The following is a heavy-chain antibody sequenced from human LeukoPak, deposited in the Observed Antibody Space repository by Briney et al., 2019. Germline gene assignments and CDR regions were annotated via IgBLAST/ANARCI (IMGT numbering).Heavy chain of an antibody. CDR1: GGPISSYY. Sequence: SETLSLTCTVSGGPISSYYWSWIRQPPGEGLEWIGYIYYSGSTNYNPSLKSRVTISIDTSKNQFSLKLSSVTAADTAVYYCARVTSGWTRFDYWGQGTLVTVSS. D-gene: IGHD6-19*01. CDR2: IYYSGST. CDR3: ARVTSGWTRFDY. V-gene: IGHV4-59*01. J-gene: IGHJ4*02.